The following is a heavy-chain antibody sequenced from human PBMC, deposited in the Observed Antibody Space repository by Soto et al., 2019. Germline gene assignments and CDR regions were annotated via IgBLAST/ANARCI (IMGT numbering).Heavy chain of an antibody. CDR2: ISSSGGTI. D-gene: IGHD4-17*01. V-gene: IGHV3-11*01. CDR3: ARLVTTVPYYYYGMDV. Sequence: QVQLVESGGGLVKPGGSLRLSCAASGFTFSDYYMTWIRQAPGKGLEWVAYISSSGGTIYYADSVKGRFTISRDNAKDSLYLQVNSLRADDTAVDYCARLVTTVPYYYYGMDVWGQGTTVTVSS. CDR1: GFTFSDYY. J-gene: IGHJ6*02.